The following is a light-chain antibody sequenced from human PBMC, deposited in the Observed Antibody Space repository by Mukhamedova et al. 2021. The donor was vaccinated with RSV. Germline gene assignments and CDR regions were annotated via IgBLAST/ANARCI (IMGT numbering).Light chain of an antibody. Sequence: GERATLSCRASQSVSSYLAWYQQKPGQAPRLLIFDASNRATGIPARFSGSRSGKDFTLSISSLEPEDFGVYYCQHRYNWPPMWTFG. V-gene: IGKV3-11*01. CDR1: QSVSSY. CDR2: DAS. CDR3: QHRYNWPPMWT. J-gene: IGKJ1*01.